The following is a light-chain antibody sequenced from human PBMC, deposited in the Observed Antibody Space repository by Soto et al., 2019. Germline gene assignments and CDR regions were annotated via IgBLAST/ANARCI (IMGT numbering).Light chain of an antibody. Sequence: QTVVTQEPSLTVSPGGTVTLTCASSTGAVTRGNYPNWFQQKPGQAPRALIYSTNNRHSWTPARFSGSLLGGKGVLTLSGVQPEDEAEYYCLLYYGGAYVFGTGTKVTVL. V-gene: IGLV7-43*01. J-gene: IGLJ1*01. CDR3: LLYYGGAYV. CDR2: STN. CDR1: TGAVTRGNY.